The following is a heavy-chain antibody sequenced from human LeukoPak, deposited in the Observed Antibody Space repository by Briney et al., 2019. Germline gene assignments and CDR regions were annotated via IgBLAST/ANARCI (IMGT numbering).Heavy chain of an antibody. J-gene: IGHJ3*02. D-gene: IGHD5-12*01. V-gene: IGHV4-38-2*02. CDR2: IDHSGST. CDR1: GYSISSGYY. Sequence: PSETLSLTCTVSGYSISSGYYWGWIRQPPGKGLEWTGSIDHSGSTYYNPSLKGRITISVDTSKNQFSLKLSSVTAADTAVYYCATLGDIVATIAPVDAFDIWGQGTMVTVSS. CDR3: ATLGDIVATIAPVDAFDI.